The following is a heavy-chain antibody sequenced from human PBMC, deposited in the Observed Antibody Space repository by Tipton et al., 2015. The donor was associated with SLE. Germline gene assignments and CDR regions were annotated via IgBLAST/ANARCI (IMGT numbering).Heavy chain of an antibody. D-gene: IGHD2-8*02. Sequence: TLSLTCTVSGGSISTSSYYWAWIRQPPGKGLEWIGYIYYSGNTKYNPSLESRGTISLDTSKNQLSLRLISVTAADAAVYYCARANGVLGSQVPYWYFDLWGRGTLVTVSS. V-gene: IGHV4-61*05. CDR2: IYYSGNT. CDR3: ARANGVLGSQVPYWYFDL. CDR1: GGSISTSSYY. J-gene: IGHJ2*01.